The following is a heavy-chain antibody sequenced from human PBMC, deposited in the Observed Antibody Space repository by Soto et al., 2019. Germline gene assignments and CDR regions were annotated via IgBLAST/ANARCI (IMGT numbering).Heavy chain of an antibody. Sequence: EVKLVESGGGLAQPGGSLRLSCAASGFTFSNYWMYWVRQAPGQGLVWVSRINSDGSVSRYADSVKGRLTISRDNVKNTLYLQMNSLRVEDTAVYYCARGDCVGGSCYSLAGSFYYYVDVWGKGTTVTVFS. CDR3: ARGDCVGGSCYSLAGSFYYYVDV. CDR2: INSDGSVS. D-gene: IGHD2-15*01. V-gene: IGHV3-74*01. J-gene: IGHJ6*03. CDR1: GFTFSNYW.